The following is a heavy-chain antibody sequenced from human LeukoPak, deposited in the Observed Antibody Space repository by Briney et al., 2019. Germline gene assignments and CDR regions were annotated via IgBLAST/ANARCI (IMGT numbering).Heavy chain of an antibody. D-gene: IGHD6-6*01. CDR1: GFTFSSYA. CDR3: AKEGGRSSSSGNWFDP. CDR2: ISGSGGST. J-gene: IGHJ5*02. V-gene: IGHV3-23*01. Sequence: GGSLRLSCVASGFTFSSYAMSWVRQAPGKGLEWVSAISGSGGSTYYADSVKGRFTISRDNSKNTLYLQMNSLRAEDTAVYYCAKEGGRSSSSGNWFDPWGQGTLVTVSS.